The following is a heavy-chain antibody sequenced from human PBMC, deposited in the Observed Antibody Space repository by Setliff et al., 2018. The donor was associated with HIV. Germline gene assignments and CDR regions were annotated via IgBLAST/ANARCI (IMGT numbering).Heavy chain of an antibody. D-gene: IGHD3-3*01. CDR1: GGTFSGYA. J-gene: IGHJ6*03. CDR3: ARGEKRFLEWLPLDYFYYYYMDV. CDR2: IIPSFGTA. Sequence: ASVKVSCKASGGTFSGYAISWVRQAPGQGLELMGGIIPSFGTANYAQKFQGRVTITADESTSTAYMELSSLRSEDTAVYYCARGEKRFLEWLPLDYFYYYYMDVWGKGLTVTVS. V-gene: IGHV1-69*13.